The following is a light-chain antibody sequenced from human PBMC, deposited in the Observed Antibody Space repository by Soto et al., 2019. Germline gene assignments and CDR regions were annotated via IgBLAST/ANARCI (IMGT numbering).Light chain of an antibody. Sequence: IVLTQSPGTLSLSPGERVTLSCRASQSVTTRLAWYQHKPGQAPRLLMSGASSRASGVPVRFSGTGSGTDLTITISRLEPEDFEVYYCQQYSSSPQTFGQGTKVDI. CDR2: GAS. CDR3: QQYSSSPQT. V-gene: IGKV3-20*01. CDR1: QSVTTR. J-gene: IGKJ1*01.